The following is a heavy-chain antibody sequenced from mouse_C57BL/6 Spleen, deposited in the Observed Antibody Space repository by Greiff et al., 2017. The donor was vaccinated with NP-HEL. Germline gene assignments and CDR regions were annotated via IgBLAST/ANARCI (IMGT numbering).Heavy chain of an antibody. CDR2: INPSNGGT. CDR1: GYTFTSYW. J-gene: IGHJ1*01. D-gene: IGHD2-4*01. V-gene: IGHV1-53*01. Sequence: QVQLQQPGTELVKPGASVKLSCKASGYTFTSYWMHWVKQRPGQGLEWIGNINPSNGGTNYNEQFKSQATLTVDKSSSTAYMQLSSLTSEDSAIYYCATCDYDWDWYFDVWGSGTPVTVSS. CDR3: ATCDYDWDWYFDV.